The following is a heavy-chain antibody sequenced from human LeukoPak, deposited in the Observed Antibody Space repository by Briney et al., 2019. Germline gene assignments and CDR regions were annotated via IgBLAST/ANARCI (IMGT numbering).Heavy chain of an antibody. J-gene: IGHJ4*02. CDR1: RYSITSTYW. CDR3: ARVGGDDSTGHYSVDY. Sequence: PSETLSLTCAVSRYSITSTYWWGWIRQIPGRGLEWIGRLHHSGSTSYSPSLKSRVTISVDTSKNQFSLRLSSVTAADTAVYYCARVGGDDSTGHYSVDYWGQGTLVTVSS. V-gene: IGHV4-38-2*01. D-gene: IGHD3-22*01. CDR2: LHHSGST.